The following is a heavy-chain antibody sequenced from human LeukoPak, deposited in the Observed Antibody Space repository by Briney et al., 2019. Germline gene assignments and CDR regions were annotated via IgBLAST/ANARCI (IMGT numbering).Heavy chain of an antibody. Sequence: MSSETLSLTCTVPGGSISRYYWSWIRQPAGKGLEWIGRIYTSGSTDYNPSLKSRVTMSVDTSKNQFSLKLNSVTAADTAVYYCARESKSYDSSGYYHDYWGQGTLVTVSS. CDR3: ARESKSYDSSGYYHDY. D-gene: IGHD3-22*01. J-gene: IGHJ4*02. V-gene: IGHV4-4*07. CDR1: GGSISRYY. CDR2: IYTSGST.